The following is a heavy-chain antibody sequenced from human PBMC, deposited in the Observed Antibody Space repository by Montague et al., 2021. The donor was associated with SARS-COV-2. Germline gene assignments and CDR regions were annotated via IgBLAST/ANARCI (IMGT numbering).Heavy chain of an antibody. Sequence: SETLSLTCAVYGGSFSGYYWGWIRQPPGKGLEWIGEINHSGSTSYNPYLKSRVTISVDTSKNQFSLKLSSVTAADTDVYYCARVRWYGSGTSLGMDVWGQGTTVTVSS. J-gene: IGHJ6*02. D-gene: IGHD3-10*01. CDR1: GGSFSGYY. CDR3: ARVRWYGSGTSLGMDV. CDR2: INHSGST. V-gene: IGHV4-34*01.